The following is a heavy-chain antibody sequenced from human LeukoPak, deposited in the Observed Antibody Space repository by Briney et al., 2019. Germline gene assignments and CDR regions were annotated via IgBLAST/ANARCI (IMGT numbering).Heavy chain of an antibody. J-gene: IGHJ4*02. V-gene: IGHV3-23*01. CDR1: GLTFSNAW. CDR2: ISGSGGST. CDR3: AKGLKYYYDSSPSPGMY. D-gene: IGHD3-22*01. Sequence: GGSLRLSCAASGLTFSNAWMSWVRQAPGKGLEWVSAISGSGGSTYYADSVKGRFTISRDNSKNTLYLQMNSLRAEDTAVYYCAKGLKYYYDSSPSPGMYWGQGTLVTVSS.